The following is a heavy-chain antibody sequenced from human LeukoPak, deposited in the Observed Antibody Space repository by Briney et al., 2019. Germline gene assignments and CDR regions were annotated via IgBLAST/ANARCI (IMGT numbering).Heavy chain of an antibody. CDR2: IIPIFGTA. CDR3: ARAPFYCSGGSCYSSDAFDI. Sequence: SVKVSCKASGYTFTSYGISWVRQAPGQGLEWMGGIIPIFGTANYAQKFQGRVTITTDESTSTAYMELSSLRSEDTAVYYCARAPFYCSGGSCYSSDAFDIWGQGTMVTVSS. V-gene: IGHV1-69*05. J-gene: IGHJ3*02. D-gene: IGHD2-15*01. CDR1: GYTFTSYG.